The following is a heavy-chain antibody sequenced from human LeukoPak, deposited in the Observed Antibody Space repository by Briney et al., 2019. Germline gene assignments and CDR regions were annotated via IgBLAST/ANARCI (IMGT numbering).Heavy chain of an antibody. Sequence: PSETLSLTCTVSGYSISSGYYWGWIRQPPGKGLEWIGSIYHSGSTYYNPSLKSRVTISVDTSNNQFSLKMSSVTAADTAVYYCARTGDGYNYYNYYYMDVWGKGTTVTVTS. D-gene: IGHD5-24*01. CDR1: GYSISSGYY. V-gene: IGHV4-38-2*02. J-gene: IGHJ6*03. CDR2: IYHSGST. CDR3: ARTGDGYNYYNYYYMDV.